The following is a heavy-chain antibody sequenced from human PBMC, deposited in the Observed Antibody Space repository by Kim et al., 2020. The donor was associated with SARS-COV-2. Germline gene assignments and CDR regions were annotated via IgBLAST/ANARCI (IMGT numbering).Heavy chain of an antibody. CDR3: ARDLGKWLLYYYYYYGMDV. CDR1: GFTFSSYG. D-gene: IGHD5-12*01. J-gene: IGHJ6*02. Sequence: GGSLRLSCAASGFTFSSYGMHWVRQAPGKGLEWVAVIWYDGSNKYYADSVKGRFTISRDNSKNTLYLQMNSLRDEDTAVYYCARDLGKWLLYYYYYYGMDVWGQGTTVTVSS. V-gene: IGHV3-33*01. CDR2: IWYDGSNK.